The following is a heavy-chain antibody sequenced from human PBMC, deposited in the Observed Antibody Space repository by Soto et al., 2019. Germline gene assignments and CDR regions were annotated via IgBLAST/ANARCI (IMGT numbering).Heavy chain of an antibody. CDR1: GFIFSNCW. V-gene: IGHV3-7*05. CDR3: ARDRGADALDF. Sequence: EVQLVESGGGLVQPGGSLRLSCAASGFIFSNCWMSWVRHVAGRGLEWLAYIKQDGSEKYYVGSLKGRFIISRDNANNSLYLQMNSLRADDTAVYYCARDRGADALDFWGQGTMVTVSS. CDR2: IKQDGSEK. D-gene: IGHD3-10*01. J-gene: IGHJ3*01.